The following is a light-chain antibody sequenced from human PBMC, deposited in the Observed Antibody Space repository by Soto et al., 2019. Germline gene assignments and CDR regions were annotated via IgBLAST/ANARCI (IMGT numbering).Light chain of an antibody. J-gene: IGKJ4*01. CDR3: QQYGSSALT. V-gene: IGKV3-20*01. Sequence: EIVLTQSPDTLSLSPGERATLSCRASQSVSSIYLAWYQQKPGQAPRLLIYGASSRPTGIPDRFSGSGSGTDLTLTISRLEPEDFAVYYCQQYGSSALTFGGGNKGDIK. CDR2: GAS. CDR1: QSVSSIY.